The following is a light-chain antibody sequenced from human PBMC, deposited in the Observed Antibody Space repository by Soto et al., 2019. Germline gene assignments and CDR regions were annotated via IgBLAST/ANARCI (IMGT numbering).Light chain of an antibody. CDR3: SSFRSSSTSYV. CDR1: SSDIGDSNY. CDR2: DVS. V-gene: IGLV2-14*03. J-gene: IGLJ1*01. Sequence: QSALTQPAYVSGSPGQSITISCTGTSSDIGDSNYVSWYQQHPGKAPKLVIYDVSNRPSGVSNRFSGSKSANTASLTISGPQAEDEADYYCSSFRSSSTSYVFGTGTKVTVL.